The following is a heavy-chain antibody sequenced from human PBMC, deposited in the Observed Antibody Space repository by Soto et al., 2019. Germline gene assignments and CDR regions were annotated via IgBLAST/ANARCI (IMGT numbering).Heavy chain of an antibody. J-gene: IGHJ5*02. CDR3: AKDIYRSRNNWSDP. V-gene: IGHV3-23*01. CDR1: GFPFSTYP. Sequence: GGSLRLSCAASGFPFSTYPMNWVRQAPGKGLEWVSGISGSGISTFYAESVKGRFTISRDNSENTMYLEMNRLRAEDTAVYYCAKDIYRSRNNWSDPWSQGTLVTVSS. D-gene: IGHD6-19*01. CDR2: ISGSGIST.